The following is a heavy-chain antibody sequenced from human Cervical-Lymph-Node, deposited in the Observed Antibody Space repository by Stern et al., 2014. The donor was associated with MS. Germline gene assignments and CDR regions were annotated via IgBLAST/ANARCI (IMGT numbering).Heavy chain of an antibody. CDR1: GYRFTSYW. J-gene: IGHJ4*02. CDR2: IYPGDSDT. Sequence: VQLVESGAEVKKPGESLKISCKTSGYRFTSYWIGWVRQMPGKGLEWMGIIYPGDSDTRDSPSFQGQVTISVDKSISTVYLQWTSLKASDSGIYYCARQAGTTSWSYFDFWGQGTLVTVSS. V-gene: IGHV5-51*01. CDR3: ARQAGTTSWSYFDF. D-gene: IGHD2-2*01.